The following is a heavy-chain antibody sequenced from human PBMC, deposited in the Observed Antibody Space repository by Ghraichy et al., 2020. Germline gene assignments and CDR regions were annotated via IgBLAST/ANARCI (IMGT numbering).Heavy chain of an antibody. CDR1: GGSFSGYS. CDR3: ARATVRDGLDV. Sequence: SETLSLTCAVYGGSFSGYSWTWFRQPPGEGLEWIGDINHSGSTNYNVSLKSRVIISLDTAKKQLSLKLSSVTAADTAVYYCARATVRDGLDVWGQGTTVIVSS. J-gene: IGHJ6*02. D-gene: IGHD3-22*01. CDR2: INHSGST. V-gene: IGHV4-34*01.